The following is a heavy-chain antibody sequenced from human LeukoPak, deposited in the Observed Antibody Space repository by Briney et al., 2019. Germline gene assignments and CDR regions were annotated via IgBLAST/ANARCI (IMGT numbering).Heavy chain of an antibody. CDR3: AREDATTVTRLYNWFDP. Sequence: ASAKVSCKASGYTFTSYGISWVRQAPGQGLEWMGWINPNSGGTNYAQKFQGRVTMTRDTSISTAYMELSRLRSDDTAVYYCAREDATTVTRLYNWFDPWGQGTLVTVSS. J-gene: IGHJ5*02. CDR1: GYTFTSYG. D-gene: IGHD4-11*01. CDR2: INPNSGGT. V-gene: IGHV1-2*02.